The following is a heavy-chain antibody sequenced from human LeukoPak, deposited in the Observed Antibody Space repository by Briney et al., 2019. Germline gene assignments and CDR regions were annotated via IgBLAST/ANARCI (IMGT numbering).Heavy chain of an antibody. CDR3: ARDPTVTQGSFDI. Sequence: PSETLSLTCTVSGGFISSGGYYWSWIRQHPGKGLEWIGYIYYSGSTYYNPSLKSRVTISVDTSKNQLSLKLSSVTAADTAVYYCARDPTVTQGSFDIWGQGTMVTVSS. D-gene: IGHD4-17*01. V-gene: IGHV4-31*03. CDR2: IYYSGST. J-gene: IGHJ3*02. CDR1: GGFISSGGYY.